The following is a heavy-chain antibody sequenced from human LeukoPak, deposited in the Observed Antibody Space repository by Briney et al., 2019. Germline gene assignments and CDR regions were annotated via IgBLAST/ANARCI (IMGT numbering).Heavy chain of an antibody. Sequence: AGGSLRLSCAASGFTFSSYGMHWVRQAPGKWLEWVAFIRYDGSNKYYADSVKGRFTISRDNSKNTLYLQMNSLRAEDTAVYYCARKFGDYFDYWGQGTLVTVSS. CDR3: ARKFGDYFDY. CDR2: IRYDGSNK. CDR1: GFTFSSYG. J-gene: IGHJ4*02. D-gene: IGHD3-10*01. V-gene: IGHV3-30*02.